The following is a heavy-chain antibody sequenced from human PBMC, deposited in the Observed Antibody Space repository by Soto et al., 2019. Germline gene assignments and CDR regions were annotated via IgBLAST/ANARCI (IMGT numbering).Heavy chain of an antibody. D-gene: IGHD3-3*01. CDR3: ARAGYRSVDY. CDR1: GFTFSSYS. Sequence: EVQLVESGGGLVQPGGSLRLSCAASGFTFSSYSMNWVRQAPGKGLEWVSYISSSGSTIYYADSVRGRFTISRDNAKNSLYLRMNSLRDEDTAVYYCARAGYRSVDYWAREPWSPSPQ. J-gene: IGHJ4*02. CDR2: ISSSGSTI. V-gene: IGHV3-48*02.